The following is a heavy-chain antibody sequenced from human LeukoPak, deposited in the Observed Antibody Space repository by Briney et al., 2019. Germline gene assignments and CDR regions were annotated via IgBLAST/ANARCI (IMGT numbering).Heavy chain of an antibody. Sequence: SETLSLTCTVSGGSISSYYWSWIRQPAGKGLEWIGRIYTSGSTNYNPSLKSRVTMSVDTSKNQFSLKLSSVTAADTAVYYCARDDRIAATRRLSWFDPWGQGTLVTVSS. CDR2: IYTSGST. D-gene: IGHD6-13*01. CDR3: ARDDRIAATRRLSWFDP. CDR1: GGSISSYY. V-gene: IGHV4-4*07. J-gene: IGHJ5*02.